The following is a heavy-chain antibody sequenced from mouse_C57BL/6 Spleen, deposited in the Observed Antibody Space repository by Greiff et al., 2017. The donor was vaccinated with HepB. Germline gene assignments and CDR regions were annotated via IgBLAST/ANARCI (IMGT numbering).Heavy chain of an antibody. Sequence: EVQLLESGEGLVKPGGSLKLSCAASGFTFSSYAMSWVRQTPEKRLEWVAYISSGGDYIYYADTVKGRFTISRDNARNTLYLQMSSLKSEDTAMDYCTRDQGDDYDYAMDYWGQGTSVTVSS. D-gene: IGHD2-4*01. CDR2: ISSGGDYI. V-gene: IGHV5-9-1*02. CDR1: GFTFSSYA. J-gene: IGHJ4*01. CDR3: TRDQGDDYDYAMDY.